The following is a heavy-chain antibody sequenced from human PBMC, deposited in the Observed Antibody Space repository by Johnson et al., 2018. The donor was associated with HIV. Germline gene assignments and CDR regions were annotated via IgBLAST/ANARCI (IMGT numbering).Heavy chain of an antibody. J-gene: IGHJ3*02. CDR1: AFTFSRCG. CDR3: AKGMWGHDAFDI. CDR2: IKQDGSEK. Sequence: VQLVESGGGLVQPGGSLRLSCAASAFTFSRCGMHWVRQAPGKGLEWVANIKQDGSEKYYVGSVKGRFTISRDNAKNSLYLQMNSLRAEDTAVYYCAKGMWGHDAFDIWGQGTMVTVSS. V-gene: IGHV3-7*01. D-gene: IGHD1-26*01.